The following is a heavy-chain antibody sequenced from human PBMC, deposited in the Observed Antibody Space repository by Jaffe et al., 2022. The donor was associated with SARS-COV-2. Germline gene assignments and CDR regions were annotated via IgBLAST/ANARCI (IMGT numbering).Heavy chain of an antibody. J-gene: IGHJ2*01. Sequence: EVQLVESGGGLIQPGGSLRLSCAASGFTVSSNYMSWVRQAPGKGLEWVSVIYSGGSTYYADSVKGRFTISRDNSKNTLYLQMNSLRAEDTAVYYCAREPVAGGEGYFDLWGRGTLVTVSS. D-gene: IGHD6-19*01. CDR2: IYSGGST. CDR3: AREPVAGGEGYFDL. CDR1: GFTVSSNY. V-gene: IGHV3-53*01.